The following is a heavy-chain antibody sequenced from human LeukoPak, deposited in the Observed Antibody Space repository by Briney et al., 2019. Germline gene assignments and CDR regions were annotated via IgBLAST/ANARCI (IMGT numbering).Heavy chain of an antibody. D-gene: IGHD2-8*01. Sequence: TSETLSLTCAVYGGSFSGYYWSWIRQPPGKGPEWIGEINHSGNTNYNPSLKSRVTISVDTSKNQFSLKLSSVTAADTAVYYCARGGLMVYAVRVQNDAFDIWGQGTMVTVSS. J-gene: IGHJ3*02. CDR3: ARGGLMVYAVRVQNDAFDI. CDR2: INHSGNT. CDR1: GGSFSGYY. V-gene: IGHV4-34*01.